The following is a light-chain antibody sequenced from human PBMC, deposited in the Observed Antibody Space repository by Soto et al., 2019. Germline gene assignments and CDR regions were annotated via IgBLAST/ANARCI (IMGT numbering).Light chain of an antibody. V-gene: IGKV3-15*01. CDR1: QSVSSN. CDR2: GAS. CDR3: QQYNNWPGT. J-gene: IGKJ1*01. Sequence: IVMSESPVILYVSGRERAKVYCMASQSVSSNLAWYQQKPGQAPRLLIYGASTRATGIPARFSGSGSGTDFTLTISSLQSEDFAVYYCQQYNNWPGTFGQGTDLDIK.